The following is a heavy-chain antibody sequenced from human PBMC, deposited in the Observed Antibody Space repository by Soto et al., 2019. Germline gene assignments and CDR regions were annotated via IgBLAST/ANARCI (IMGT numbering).Heavy chain of an antibody. CDR2: ISAYNGNT. D-gene: IGHD3-22*01. Sequence: GASVNVSCNESGYTYASYGISWVRQAPGQGLEWMGWISAYNGNTNYAQKLQGRVTMTTDTSTSTAYMELRSLRSDDTAVYYCARDPRDYYDSSGPNAFDIWGQGTMVTVSS. CDR3: ARDPRDYYDSSGPNAFDI. CDR1: GYTYASYG. J-gene: IGHJ3*02. V-gene: IGHV1-18*04.